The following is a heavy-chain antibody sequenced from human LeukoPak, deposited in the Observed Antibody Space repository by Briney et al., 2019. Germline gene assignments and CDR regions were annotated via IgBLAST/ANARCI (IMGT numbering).Heavy chain of an antibody. CDR3: ASGSYGYSCIDY. CDR1: GGTFSSYA. D-gene: IGHD5-18*01. J-gene: IGHJ4*02. CDR2: INAGNGNT. Sequence: ASVKVSCKASGGTFSSYAISWVRQAPGQRLEWMGWINAGNGNTKYSQKFQGRVTITRDTSASTAYMELSSLRSEDTAVYYCASGSYGYSCIDYWGQGTLVTVSS. V-gene: IGHV1-3*01.